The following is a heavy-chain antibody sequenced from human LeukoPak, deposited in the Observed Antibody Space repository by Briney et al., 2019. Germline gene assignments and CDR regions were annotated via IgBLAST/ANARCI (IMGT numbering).Heavy chain of an antibody. CDR1: GFTFSSYA. J-gene: IGHJ4*02. Sequence: PGGSLRLSCAASGFTFSSYAMSWVRQAPGKGLEWVSAISGSGGSTYYADSVKGRFTISRDNSKNTLYLQMNSLRAEDTAVYYCAKDWDDFGVVIGSFDYWGQGTLVTVSS. CDR3: AKDWDDFGVVIGSFDY. V-gene: IGHV3-23*01. D-gene: IGHD3-3*01. CDR2: ISGSGGST.